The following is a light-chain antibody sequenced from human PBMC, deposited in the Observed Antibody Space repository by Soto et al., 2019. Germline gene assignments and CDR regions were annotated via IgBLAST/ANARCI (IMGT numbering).Light chain of an antibody. V-gene: IGLV2-14*03. Sequence: QSVLTQPASVSGSPGQSITISCTGTSSDIGGYNYVSWYRLHPGKAPKLMIYDVSNRPSGVSNRFSGSKSGNTASLTISGLQAEDEADYYCSSYTSSSTLVFGGGTKVTVL. CDR1: SSDIGGYNY. CDR3: SSYTSSSTLV. J-gene: IGLJ3*02. CDR2: DVS.